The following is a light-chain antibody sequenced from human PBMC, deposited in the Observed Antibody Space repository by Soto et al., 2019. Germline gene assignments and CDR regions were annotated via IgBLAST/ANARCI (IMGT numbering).Light chain of an antibody. CDR3: QQDGTFPLT. Sequence: EIVLTQSPGTLSLSPGERATLSCRASQTVTTNYLAWYQQRPGQAPRLLIYGVSSRATGIPYRFSGSGSGTDFSLTISRLEPEDSAAYYCQQDGTFPLTFGEGTKVEIK. CDR1: QTVTTNY. J-gene: IGKJ4*02. CDR2: GVS. V-gene: IGKV3-20*01.